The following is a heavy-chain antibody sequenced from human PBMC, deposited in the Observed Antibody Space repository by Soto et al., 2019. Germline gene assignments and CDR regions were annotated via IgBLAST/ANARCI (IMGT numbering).Heavy chain of an antibody. D-gene: IGHD2-15*01. CDR1: GFTFGDYA. CDR3: TRALRVVVVAATPIFDY. CDR2: IRSKAYGGTT. V-gene: IGHV3-49*03. J-gene: IGHJ4*02. Sequence: GGSLRLSCTASGFTFGDYAMSWFRQAPGKGLEWVGFIRSKAYGGTTEYAASVKGRFTISRDDSKSIAYLQMNSLKTEDTAVYYCTRALRVVVVAATPIFDYWGQGTLVTVSS.